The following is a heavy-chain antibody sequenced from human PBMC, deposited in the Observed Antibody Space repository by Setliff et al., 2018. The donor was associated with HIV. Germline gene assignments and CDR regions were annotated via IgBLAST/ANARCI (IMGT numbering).Heavy chain of an antibody. D-gene: IGHD3-3*01. Sequence: SETLSLTCAVSGGSISSGGYSWTWIRQPPGKGLEWIAYIFHSGRVYYNPTLKSRVTMSVDRSKNHLSLNVTSVTAADTAVYYCARPLSPSYNFWGDAFAIWGQGTLVTVSS. CDR2: IFHSGRV. J-gene: IGHJ3*02. CDR1: GGSISSGGYS. V-gene: IGHV4-30-2*01. CDR3: ARPLSPSYNFWGDAFAI.